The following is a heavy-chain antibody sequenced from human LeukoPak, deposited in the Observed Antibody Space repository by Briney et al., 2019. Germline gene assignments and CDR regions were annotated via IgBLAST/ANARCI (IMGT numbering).Heavy chain of an antibody. V-gene: IGHV3-53*01. J-gene: IGHJ4*02. D-gene: IGHD3-10*01. CDR3: ARVMVRGDYFDY. CDR2: IYSGGST. Sequence: GGSLRLSCAASGFTVSSNYMSWVRQGPGQGLERDSVIYSGGSTYYADSVKRRFTISRDNSKNTLYLQMNSLRAEDTAVYYCARVMVRGDYFDYWGQGTLVTVSS. CDR1: GFTVSSNY.